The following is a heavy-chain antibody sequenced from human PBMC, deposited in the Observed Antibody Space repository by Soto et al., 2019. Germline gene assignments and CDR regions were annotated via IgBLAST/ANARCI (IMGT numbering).Heavy chain of an antibody. V-gene: IGHV3-15*07. CDR3: TTDSRTTLPEIRFDY. CDR2: VKSKTDGGSA. CDR1: GFPFSNAW. J-gene: IGHJ4*01. Sequence: PGGSLRLSCAASGFPFSNAWINWVRQVPGKGLEWVGRVKSKTDGGSADYAAPVKGRFAVSRDDSKNIVYLQMNNLKIEDTGVYYCTTDSRTTLPEIRFDYWGHGTQVTVPQ. D-gene: IGHD1-26*01.